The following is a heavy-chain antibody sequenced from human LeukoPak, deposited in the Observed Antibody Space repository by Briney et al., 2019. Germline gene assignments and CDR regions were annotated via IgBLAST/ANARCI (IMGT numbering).Heavy chain of an antibody. V-gene: IGHV4-59*08. CDR2: LHHSGAA. CDR3: ARLGKTYYMDV. CDR1: GDSISNYY. D-gene: IGHD1/OR15-1a*01. Sequence: SSETLSLTCTVSGDSISNYYWTWIRQTPGKGLESICNLHHSGAADYNPSLTPRVTTSVDTSKDQFSLSLRSSTAADTAVYFCARLGKTYYMDVWGTGTTVTVSS. J-gene: IGHJ6*03.